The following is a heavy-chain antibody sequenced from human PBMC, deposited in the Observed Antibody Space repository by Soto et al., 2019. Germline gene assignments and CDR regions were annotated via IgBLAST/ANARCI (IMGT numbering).Heavy chain of an antibody. Sequence: PGGSLRLSCAASGFTFSSYAMHWVRQAPGKGLEWVAVISYDGSNKYYADSVKGRFTISRDNSKNTLYLQMNSLRAEDTAVYYCARDQVRTLKSIAAAALYYYYGMDVWGQGTTVTVSS. CDR1: GFTFSSYA. D-gene: IGHD6-13*01. J-gene: IGHJ6*02. CDR3: ARDQVRTLKSIAAAALYYYYGMDV. V-gene: IGHV3-30-3*01. CDR2: ISYDGSNK.